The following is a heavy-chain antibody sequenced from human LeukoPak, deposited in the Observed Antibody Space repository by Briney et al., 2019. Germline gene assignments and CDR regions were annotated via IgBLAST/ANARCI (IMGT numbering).Heavy chain of an antibody. J-gene: IGHJ4*02. CDR2: LNSDGRST. D-gene: IGHD6-13*01. V-gene: IGHV3-74*01. CDR3: AKESSTWRQADSLFDY. Sequence: GGSLRLSCAASGFTFSSSWMHWVRQDPGEGLVWVSRLNSDGRSTNYADFVKGRFIISRDNAKNTLYLQMNSLRIEDTAVYYCAKESSTWRQADSLFDYWGQGILVTVSS. CDR1: GFTFSSSW.